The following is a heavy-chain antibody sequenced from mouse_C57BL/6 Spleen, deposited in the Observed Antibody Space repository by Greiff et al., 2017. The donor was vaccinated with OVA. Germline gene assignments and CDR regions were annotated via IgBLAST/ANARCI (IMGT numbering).Heavy chain of an antibody. Sequence: EVKLVESGGGLVKPGGSLKLSCAASGFTFSSYAMSWVRQTPEQRLEWVATISAGGSYTYYPDNVKGRFTISSDNAKNNLYLQMGHLKSEDTAMYYCARGGSPYAMDYWGQGTSVTVSS. CDR1: GFTFSSYA. CDR2: ISAGGSYT. J-gene: IGHJ4*01. CDR3: ARGGSPYAMDY. V-gene: IGHV5-4*03.